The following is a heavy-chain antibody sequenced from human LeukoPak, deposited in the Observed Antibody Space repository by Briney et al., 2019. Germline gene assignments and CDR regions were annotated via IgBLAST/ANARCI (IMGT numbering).Heavy chain of an antibody. CDR2: ISGSGGST. CDR1: GFTFSSYA. Sequence: HAGGSLRLSCAASGFTFSSYAMSWVRQAPGKGLEWVSAISGSGGSTYYADSVKGRFTISRDNSKNTLYLQMNSLRAEDTAVYYCAKARGQLRFLESFDYWGQGTLVTVSS. CDR3: AKARGQLRFLESFDY. J-gene: IGHJ4*02. D-gene: IGHD3-3*01. V-gene: IGHV3-23*01.